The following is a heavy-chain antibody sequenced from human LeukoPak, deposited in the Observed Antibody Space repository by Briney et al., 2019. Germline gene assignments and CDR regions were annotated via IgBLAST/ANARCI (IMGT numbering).Heavy chain of an antibody. J-gene: IGHJ6*04. Sequence: PSETLSLTCTVSGGSISSYYWSWTRQPPGKGLEWIGYIYYSGSTNYNPSLKSRVTISVDTSKNQFSLKLSSVTAADTAVYYCARDSGPYGMDVWGKGTTVTVSS. V-gene: IGHV4-59*01. D-gene: IGHD5-12*01. CDR1: GGSISSYY. CDR3: ARDSGPYGMDV. CDR2: IYYSGST.